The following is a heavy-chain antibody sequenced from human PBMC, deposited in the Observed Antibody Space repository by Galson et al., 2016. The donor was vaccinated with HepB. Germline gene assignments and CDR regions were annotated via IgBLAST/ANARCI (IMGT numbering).Heavy chain of an antibody. V-gene: IGHV1-46*01. Sequence: CQASGYSFTSYYMHWVRQAPGQGLEWMGIINPSGGTTRYAQKFQGRVTMTSDTSTSTVYMEVSSLRSDDTAVYYCAIFTGRRYFELWGRGTLVTVSS. J-gene: IGHJ2*01. CDR3: AIFTGRRYFEL. D-gene: IGHD3-16*01. CDR2: INPSGGTT. CDR1: GYSFTSYY.